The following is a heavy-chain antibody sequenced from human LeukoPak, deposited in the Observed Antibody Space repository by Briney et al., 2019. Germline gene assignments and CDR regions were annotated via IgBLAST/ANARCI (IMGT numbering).Heavy chain of an antibody. V-gene: IGHV3-11*01. CDR2: ITNSGTTI. CDR3: ARDGHYDILTGYFQD. J-gene: IGHJ1*01. CDR1: GFTFTDYY. D-gene: IGHD3-9*01. Sequence: GGSLRLSCAASGFTFTDYYMSWIRQAPGKGLEWVSYITNSGTTIYYADSVKGRFTISRDNAKNSLYLQMNSLRAKDTAVYYCARDGHYDILTGYFQDWGQGTLVTVSS.